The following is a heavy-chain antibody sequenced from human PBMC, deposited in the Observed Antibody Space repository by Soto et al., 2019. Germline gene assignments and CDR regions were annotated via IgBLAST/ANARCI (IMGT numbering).Heavy chain of an antibody. CDR2: IYYSGST. CDR3: ARLPSMGHDDFDI. V-gene: IGHV4-30-4*01. CDR1: GGSISSGDYY. Sequence: QVQLQESGPGLVKPSQTLSLTCTVSGGSISSGDYYWSWIRQPPGKGLEWIGYIYYSGSTYYNPSLKSRVTISVDTSKNQFSLKLSSVTAADTAVYFFARLPSMGHDDFDIWGQGPMVTVSS. J-gene: IGHJ3*02. D-gene: IGHD3-10*01.